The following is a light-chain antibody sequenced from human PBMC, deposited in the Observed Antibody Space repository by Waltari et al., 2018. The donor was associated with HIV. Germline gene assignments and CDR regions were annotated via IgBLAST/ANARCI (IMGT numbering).Light chain of an antibody. Sequence: QSVLTQPPSASGPPGQRVTIACSGSNSNLGCNHVHRYKQVPGTAPKLLIYNNYERPSGVPDRFSGSKSGSSASLAISGLQSEDDGDYYCAAWDGSLLGVLFGGGTKLTVL. CDR3: AAWDGSLLGVL. J-gene: IGLJ2*01. CDR2: NNY. CDR1: NSNLGCNH. V-gene: IGLV1-44*01.